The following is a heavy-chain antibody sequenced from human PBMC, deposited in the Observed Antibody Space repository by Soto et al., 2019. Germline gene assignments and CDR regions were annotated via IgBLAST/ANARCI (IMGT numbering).Heavy chain of an antibody. D-gene: IGHD3-3*01. Sequence: SETLSLTCAVYGGSFSGYYWSWIRQPPGKGLEWIGEINHSGSTNYNPSLKSRVTISVDTSKNQFSLKLSSVTAADTAVYYCARVRLTIFGVVISFRYGMDVWGQGTTVTVS. J-gene: IGHJ6*02. CDR3: ARVRLTIFGVVISFRYGMDV. CDR2: INHSGST. V-gene: IGHV4-34*01. CDR1: GGSFSGYY.